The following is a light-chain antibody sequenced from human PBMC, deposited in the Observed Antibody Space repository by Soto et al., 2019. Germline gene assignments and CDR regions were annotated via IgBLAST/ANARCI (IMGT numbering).Light chain of an antibody. V-gene: IGKV3-20*01. Sequence: EIVLTQSPGTLSLSSGERATLSCRASQSVSSSYLAWYQQEPGQAPRLLIYDASSRATGIPDRFSGSGSGTDFTLTISRLEPEDFAVYYCQQYGSSPYTFGQGTKLEIK. CDR1: QSVSSSY. J-gene: IGKJ2*01. CDR2: DAS. CDR3: QQYGSSPYT.